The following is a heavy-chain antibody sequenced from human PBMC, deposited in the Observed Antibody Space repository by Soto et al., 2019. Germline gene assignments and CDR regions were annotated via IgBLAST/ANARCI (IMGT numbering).Heavy chain of an antibody. V-gene: IGHV3-23*01. CDR3: AKDLRGITGTPDAFDI. Sequence: GGSLRLSCAASVFTFSSYAMSLVRQSRGKGLEWVSAISGSGGGTYYADSVKGRFTISRDNSKNTLYLQMNSLRAEETAVYYCAKDLRGITGTPDAFDISGQGAMVTVSS. CDR2: ISGSGGGT. CDR1: VFTFSSYA. J-gene: IGHJ3*02. D-gene: IGHD1-20*01.